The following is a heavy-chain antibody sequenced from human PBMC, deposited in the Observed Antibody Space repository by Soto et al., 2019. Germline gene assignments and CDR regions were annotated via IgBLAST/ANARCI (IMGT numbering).Heavy chain of an antibody. D-gene: IGHD2-8*01. Sequence: PGGSLRLSCAASGFTFSSYAMSWVRQAPGKGLEWVSVISGSGGSTYYADSVKGRFTISRDNSKNTLYLQMNSLRAEDTAVYYCAKDGVVLMVYAIGHFDYWGQGTLVTVSS. CDR3: AKDGVVLMVYAIGHFDY. J-gene: IGHJ4*02. V-gene: IGHV3-23*01. CDR2: ISGSGGST. CDR1: GFTFSSYA.